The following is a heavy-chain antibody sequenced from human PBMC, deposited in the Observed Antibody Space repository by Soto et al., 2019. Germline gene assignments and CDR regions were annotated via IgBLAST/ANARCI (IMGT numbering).Heavy chain of an antibody. J-gene: IGHJ4*02. V-gene: IGHV3-48*03. CDR2: ISSSGSTI. D-gene: IGHD1-26*01. CDR1: GFTFSSYE. Sequence: LRLSCAASGFTFSSYEMNWVRQAPGKGLEWVSYISSSGSTIYYADSVKGRFTISRDNAKNSLYLQMNSLRAEDTAVYYCARWGATGYFDYWGQGTLVTVSS. CDR3: ARWGATGYFDY.